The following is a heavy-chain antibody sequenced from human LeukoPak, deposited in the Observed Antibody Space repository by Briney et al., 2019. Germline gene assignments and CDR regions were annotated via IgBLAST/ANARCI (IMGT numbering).Heavy chain of an antibody. CDR1: GGSISSSGYY. J-gene: IGHJ3*02. CDR2: IYYSGST. D-gene: IGHD3-3*01. CDR3: ASGTIFGVVSFAFDI. Sequence: SETLSLTCTVSGGSISSSGYYWGWIRQPPGKGLEWIGSIYYSGSTYYNPSLKSRVTISVDTSKNQFSLKLSSVTAADTAVYYCASGTIFGVVSFAFDIWGRGTMVSVSS. V-gene: IGHV4-39*01.